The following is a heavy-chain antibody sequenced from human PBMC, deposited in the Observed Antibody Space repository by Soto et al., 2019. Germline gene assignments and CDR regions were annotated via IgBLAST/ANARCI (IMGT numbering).Heavy chain of an antibody. J-gene: IGHJ4*02. CDR3: ARGVYYDFWSGYRSRGVDY. CDR2: INPSGGST. D-gene: IGHD3-3*01. Sequence: ASVEVSCKASGYTFTSYYMHWVRQAPGQGLEWMGIINPSGGSTSYAQKFQGRVTMTRDTSTSTVYMELSSLRSEDTAVYYCARGVYYDFWSGYRSRGVDYWGQGTLVTVSS. CDR1: GYTFTSYY. V-gene: IGHV1-46*03.